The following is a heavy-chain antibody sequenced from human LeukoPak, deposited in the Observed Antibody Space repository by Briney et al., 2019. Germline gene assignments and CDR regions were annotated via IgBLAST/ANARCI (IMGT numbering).Heavy chain of an antibody. CDR2: ISSSSSYI. J-gene: IGHJ3*02. CDR1: GFTFSSYS. Sequence: GGSLRLSCAASGFTFSSYSMNWVRQAPGKGLEWVSSISSSSSYIYYADSVKGRFTISRDNAKNSLYLQMNSLRAEDTAVYYCATPQDGTNAFDIWGQGTMVTVSS. V-gene: IGHV3-21*01. CDR3: ATPQDGTNAFDI.